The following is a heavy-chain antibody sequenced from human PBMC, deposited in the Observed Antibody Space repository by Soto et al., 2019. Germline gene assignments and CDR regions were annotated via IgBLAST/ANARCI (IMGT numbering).Heavy chain of an antibody. J-gene: IGHJ5*02. CDR1: GYTFTSYG. V-gene: IGHV1-18*04. D-gene: IGHD3-3*01. CDR3: ARTLSDHGVYDFWSGNRTWFAP. Sequence: QVQLVQSGAEVKKPGASVKVSCKSSGYTFTSYGISWVRQAPGQGLEWMGWISAYNGNTNYAQKLQGRVTMTTDTSTSTAYMELRSLRSDDTAVYYCARTLSDHGVYDFWSGNRTWFAPWGQGTLVTVSP. CDR2: ISAYNGNT.